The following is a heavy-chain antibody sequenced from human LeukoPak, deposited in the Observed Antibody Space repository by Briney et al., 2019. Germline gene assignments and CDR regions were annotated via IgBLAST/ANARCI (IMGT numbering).Heavy chain of an antibody. CDR1: GGSVNSGNYY. V-gene: IGHV4-39*07. CDR3: ASCSGGSCHYFDY. CDR2: INHSGST. D-gene: IGHD2-15*01. J-gene: IGHJ4*02. Sequence: SETLSLTCTVSGGSVNSGNYYWSWIRQPPGKGLEWIGEINHSGSTNYNPSLKSRVTISVDTSKNQFSLKLSSVTAADTAVYYCASCSGGSCHYFDYWGQGTLVTVSS.